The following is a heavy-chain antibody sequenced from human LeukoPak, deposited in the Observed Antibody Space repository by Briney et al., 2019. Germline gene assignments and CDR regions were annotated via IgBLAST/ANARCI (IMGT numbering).Heavy chain of an antibody. V-gene: IGHV4-31*09. CDR2: IYYSGST. D-gene: IGHD6-19*01. CDR1: GGSISSGSYY. Sequence: SQTLSLTCTVSGGSISSGSYYWSWIRQPPGKGLEWIGYIYYSGSTYYNPSLKSRVTISVDKSKNQFSLKLSSVTAADTAVYYCATSPGIAVAGEDYWGQGTLVTVSS. J-gene: IGHJ4*02. CDR3: ATSPGIAVAGEDY.